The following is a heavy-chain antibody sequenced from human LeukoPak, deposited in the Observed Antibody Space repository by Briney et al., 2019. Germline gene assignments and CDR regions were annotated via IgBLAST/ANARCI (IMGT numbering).Heavy chain of an antibody. CDR3: AKDMLRYSSGWFDDY. V-gene: IGHV3-9*01. J-gene: IGHJ4*02. Sequence: FPRLLRAGSGINLGGYALHRVREASGEGLEWVFGISWNSGSIGYADSVKGRFTISRDNAKNSLYLQMNSLRAEDTALYYCAKDMLRYSSGWFDDYWGQGTLVTVSS. D-gene: IGHD6-19*01. CDR1: GINLGGYA. CDR2: ISWNSGSI.